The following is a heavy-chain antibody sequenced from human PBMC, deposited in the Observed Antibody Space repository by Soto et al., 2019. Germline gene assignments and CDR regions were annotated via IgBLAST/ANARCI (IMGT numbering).Heavy chain of an antibody. J-gene: IGHJ3*01. Sequence: PSETLSLTCSIFGGSNGSRAHSRGWISQPPWTGLEWIGSIYYSGSTYYNKSLKSRVNISAYTPTNQFTQTLSTVTAADTAVYFCGRPSYDSTGYHGAFDVWGQGTMVT. CDR3: GRPSYDSTGYHGAFDV. CDR2: IYYSGST. CDR1: GGSNGSRAHS. V-gene: IGHV4-39*01. D-gene: IGHD3-22*01.